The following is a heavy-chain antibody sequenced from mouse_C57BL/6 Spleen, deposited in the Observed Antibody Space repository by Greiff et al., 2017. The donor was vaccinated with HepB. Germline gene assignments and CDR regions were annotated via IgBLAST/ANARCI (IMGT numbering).Heavy chain of an antibody. Sequence: QVQLQQPGAELVKPGASVKLSCKASGYTFTSYWMHWVKQRPGQGLEWIGMIHPNSGSTNYNEKFKSKATLTVDKSSSTAYMQLSSLTSEDSAVYYCARSEDSSGYNYAMGYWGQGTSVTVSS. CDR2: IHPNSGST. J-gene: IGHJ4*01. CDR3: ARSEDSSGYNYAMGY. CDR1: GYTFTSYW. D-gene: IGHD3-2*02. V-gene: IGHV1-64*01.